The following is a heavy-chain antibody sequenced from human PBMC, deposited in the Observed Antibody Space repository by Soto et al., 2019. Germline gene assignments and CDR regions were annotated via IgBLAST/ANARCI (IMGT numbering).Heavy chain of an antibody. CDR3: ARVGGGAVAGTPPDY. D-gene: IGHD6-19*01. V-gene: IGHV1-46*01. CDR2: INPSGVST. Sequence: ASVKVSCKASGYTFTSYYMHWVRQAPGQGLEWMGIINPSGVSTTYAQKFQGRVTMTRDTSTSTVYMELSSLRSEDTAVYYCARVGGGAVAGTPPDYRGQGTLVTVAS. J-gene: IGHJ4*02. CDR1: GYTFTSYY.